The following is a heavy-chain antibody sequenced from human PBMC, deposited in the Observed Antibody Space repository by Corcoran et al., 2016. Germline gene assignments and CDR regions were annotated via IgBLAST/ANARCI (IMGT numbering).Heavy chain of an antibody. V-gene: IGHV4-34*01. Sequence: QVQLQQWGAGLLKPSETLSLTCAVYGGSFSGYYWSWIRQPPGKGLEWIGEINHSGSTNYNPSLKSRVTISVDTSKNQFSMKLSSVTAADTAVYYCARVSTGETYYYESSGYRRPQYFQHWGQGTLVTVSS. CDR2: INHSGST. CDR1: GGSFSGYY. J-gene: IGHJ1*01. D-gene: IGHD3-22*01. CDR3: ARVSTGETYYYESSGYRRPQYFQH.